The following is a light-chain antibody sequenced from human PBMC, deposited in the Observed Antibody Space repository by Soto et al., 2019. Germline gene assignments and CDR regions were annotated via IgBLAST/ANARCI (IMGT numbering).Light chain of an antibody. CDR3: QQRTNWPSST. J-gene: IGKJ5*01. CDR1: QSVRSY. CDR2: DAS. V-gene: IGKV3-11*01. Sequence: EIVLTQSPATLSLSPGATATLSCRASQSVRSYLAWYQQKPGQVPRLLIHDASTRATGIPARFSGSGSGTDFTLTISSLEPEDVAVYYCQQRTNWPSSTFGQGTRLEIK.